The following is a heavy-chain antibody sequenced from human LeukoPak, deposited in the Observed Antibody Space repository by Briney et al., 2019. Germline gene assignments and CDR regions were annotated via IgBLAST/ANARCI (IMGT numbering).Heavy chain of an antibody. Sequence: AETLSLTGTVSGGYISSTSYYWGWIRQPPGKGLEWIGIIYNRGSTDYNPSLRSRVTISVDTSKNQFSLKLSSVTAADTAVYYCARAFPKNTAARIHYYYYMDVWGKGTTVTVSS. CDR3: ARAFPKNTAARIHYYYYMDV. CDR1: GGYISSTSYY. V-gene: IGHV4-39*07. J-gene: IGHJ6*03. D-gene: IGHD6-6*01. CDR2: IYNRGST.